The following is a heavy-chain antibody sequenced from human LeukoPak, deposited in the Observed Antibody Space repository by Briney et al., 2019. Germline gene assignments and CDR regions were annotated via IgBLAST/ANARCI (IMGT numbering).Heavy chain of an antibody. CDR1: GGSISSGDYY. Sequence: SETLSLTCTVSGGSISSGDYYWSWIRQPPGKGLEWIGYIYYSGSTYYNPSLKSRVTISVDTSKNQSSLKLSSVTAADTAVYYCARHGGGQWFGELWEYYFDYWGQGTLVTVSS. V-gene: IGHV4-30-4*01. D-gene: IGHD3-10*01. J-gene: IGHJ4*02. CDR2: IYYSGST. CDR3: ARHGGGQWFGELWEYYFDY.